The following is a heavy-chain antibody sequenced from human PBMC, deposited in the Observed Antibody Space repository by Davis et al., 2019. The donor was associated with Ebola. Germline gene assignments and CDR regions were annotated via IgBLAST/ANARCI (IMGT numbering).Heavy chain of an antibody. D-gene: IGHD3-9*01. J-gene: IGHJ4*02. CDR2: ISAFKGKT. Sequence: ASVKVSCKASGYSFTTYGISWVRQAPGQGLEWMGWISAFKGKTHYVQKFQGRITMTTDTSTSTAYMELKSLRSDDTAVYYCARSTYDILIDFDFWGQGTLVTVSS. CDR3: ARSTYDILIDFDF. CDR1: GYSFTTYG. V-gene: IGHV1-18*04.